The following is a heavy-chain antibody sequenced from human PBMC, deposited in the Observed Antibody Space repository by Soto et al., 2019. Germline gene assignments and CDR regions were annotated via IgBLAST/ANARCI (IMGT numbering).Heavy chain of an antibody. V-gene: IGHV3-23*01. Sequence: GGSLRLSCAASGFTFSSYAMSWVRQAPGKGLEWVSAISGSGGSTYYADSVKGRFSISKDESKNTLYLQMNSLRAEDTAVCYCAKGVVPAASNWFDPWGQGTLVTVSS. CDR2: ISGSGGST. CDR1: GFTFSSYA. D-gene: IGHD2-2*01. J-gene: IGHJ5*02. CDR3: AKGVVPAASNWFDP.